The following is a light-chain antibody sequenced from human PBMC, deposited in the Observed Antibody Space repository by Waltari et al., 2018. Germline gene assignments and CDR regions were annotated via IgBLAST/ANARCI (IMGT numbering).Light chain of an antibody. CDR3: QQYNLWPWT. CDR1: QGISSY. V-gene: IGKV1-8*01. CDR2: AES. Sequence: AIRMTQSPSSLSASTGDRVTITCRASQGISSYLAWYQEKPGKAPKLLIYAESTLQNGVPSRFGGSGSGTEFTLTISCLQSEDFATYYCQQYNLWPWTFDQGTKVDIK. J-gene: IGKJ1*01.